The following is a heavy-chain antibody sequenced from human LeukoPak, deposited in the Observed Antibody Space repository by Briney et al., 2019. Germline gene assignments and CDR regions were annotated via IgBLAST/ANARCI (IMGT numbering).Heavy chain of an antibody. CDR2: IESKATNHAT. J-gene: IGHJ4*02. V-gene: IGHV3-73*01. CDR3: TRQLDGISAYDY. CDR1: GFSFSDCA. Sequence: GGSLKLSCAASGFSFSDCAVHWVRQAPGKGLEWLGRIESKATNHATVYSASVEGRFTISRDDSKNTAFLQMNSLKTEDTAMYYCTRQLDGISAYDYWGQGSLVTVSP. D-gene: IGHD6-13*01.